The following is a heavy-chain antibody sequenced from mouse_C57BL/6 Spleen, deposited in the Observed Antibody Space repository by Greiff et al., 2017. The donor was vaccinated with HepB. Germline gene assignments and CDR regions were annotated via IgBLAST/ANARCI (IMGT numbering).Heavy chain of an antibody. CDR2: IHPSDSDT. J-gene: IGHJ2*01. Sequence: VKQRPGQGLEWIGRIHPSDSDTNYNQKFKGKATLTVDKSSSTAYMQLSSLTSEDSAVYYCATVYDGYYDYWGQGTTLTVSS. D-gene: IGHD2-3*01. V-gene: IGHV1-74*01. CDR3: ATVYDGYYDY.